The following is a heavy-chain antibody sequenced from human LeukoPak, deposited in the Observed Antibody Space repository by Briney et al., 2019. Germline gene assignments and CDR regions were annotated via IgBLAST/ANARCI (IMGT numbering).Heavy chain of an antibody. CDR3: ARVEDILTGYSVGY. D-gene: IGHD3-9*01. CDR1: GGSVSSGSYY. V-gene: IGHV4-61*01. J-gene: IGHJ4*02. Sequence: SETLSLTCTVSGGSVSSGSYYWSWIRQPPGKGLEWIGYIYYSGSTNYNPSLKSRVTISVDTSKNQFSLKLSSVTAADTAVYYCARVEDILTGYSVGYWGQGTLVTVSS. CDR2: IYYSGST.